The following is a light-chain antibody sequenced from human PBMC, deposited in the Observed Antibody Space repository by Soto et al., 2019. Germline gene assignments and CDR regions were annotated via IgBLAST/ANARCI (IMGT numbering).Light chain of an antibody. CDR3: QQRMSSPLT. CDR2: DVS. V-gene: IGKV3-11*01. Sequence: EIVLTQSPATLSLSPGERATLSCRASQNIGRYLAWYQQTPGQVPRLLIYDVSDGATGIPARFSGSGSGTDFCITIISLKPEDFAVYFCQQRMSSPLTFGGGTKVESK. CDR1: QNIGRY. J-gene: IGKJ4*01.